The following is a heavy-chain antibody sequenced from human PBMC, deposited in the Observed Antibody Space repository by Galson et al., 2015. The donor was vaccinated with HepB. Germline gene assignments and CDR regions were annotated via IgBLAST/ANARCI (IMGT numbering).Heavy chain of an antibody. V-gene: IGHV3-33*01. Sequence: SLRLSCAASGFTFSSYGMHWVRQAPGKGLEWVAVIWYDGSNKYYADSVKGRFTISRDNSKNTLYLQMNSLRAEDTAVYYCARVQYQLLSVGAFDIWGQGTMVTVSS. CDR1: GFTFSSYG. CDR2: IWYDGSNK. J-gene: IGHJ3*02. D-gene: IGHD2-2*01. CDR3: ARVQYQLLSVGAFDI.